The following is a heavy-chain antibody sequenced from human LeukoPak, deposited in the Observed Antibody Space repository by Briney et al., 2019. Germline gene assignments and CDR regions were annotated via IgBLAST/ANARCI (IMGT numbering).Heavy chain of an antibody. CDR1: GGSISSYY. V-gene: IGHV4-59*01. D-gene: IGHD3-3*01. CDR3: ARCYDFWSGYPFDY. J-gene: IGHJ4*02. CDR2: IYYSGST. Sequence: PSETLSLTCTVSGGSISSYYWSWIRQPPGKGLEWIGYIYYSGSTNYNPSLKSQVTISVDTSKNQFSLKLSSVTAADTAVYYCARCYDFWSGYPFDYWGQGTLVTVSS.